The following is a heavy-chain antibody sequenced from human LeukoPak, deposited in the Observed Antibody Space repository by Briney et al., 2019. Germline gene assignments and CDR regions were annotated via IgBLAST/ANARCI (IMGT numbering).Heavy chain of an antibody. V-gene: IGHV1-18*04. CDR2: ISAYNGNT. Sequence: ASVKVSCKASGYTFTGYYMHWVRQAPGQGLEWMGWISAYNGNTNYAQKLQGRVTMTTDTSTSTAYMELRSLRSDDTAVYYCARLMYSSGWYAVAYYYCYMDVWGKGTTVTVSS. CDR1: GYTFTGYY. J-gene: IGHJ6*03. CDR3: ARLMYSSGWYAVAYYYCYMDV. D-gene: IGHD6-19*01.